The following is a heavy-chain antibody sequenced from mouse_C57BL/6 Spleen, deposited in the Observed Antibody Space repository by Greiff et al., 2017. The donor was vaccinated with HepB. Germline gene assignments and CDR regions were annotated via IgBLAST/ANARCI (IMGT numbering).Heavy chain of an antibody. J-gene: IGHJ1*03. CDR1: GFTFSDYG. CDR3: ATDYYGSSYPYWYFDV. V-gene: IGHV5-17*01. Sequence: EVHLVESGGGLVKPGGSLKLSCAASGFTFSDYGMHWVRQAPEKGLEWVAYISSGSSTIYYADTVKGRFTISRDNAKNTLFLQMTSLRSEDTAMYYCATDYYGSSYPYWYFDVWGTGTTVTVSS. D-gene: IGHD1-1*01. CDR2: ISSGSSTI.